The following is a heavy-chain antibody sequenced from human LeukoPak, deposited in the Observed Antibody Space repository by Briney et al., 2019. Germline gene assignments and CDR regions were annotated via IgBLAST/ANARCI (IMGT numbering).Heavy chain of an antibody. CDR3: ARRPYPGCFAP. V-gene: IGHV4-34*01. CDR2: INHSGSA. J-gene: IGHJ5*02. Sequence: ASETLSLTCAVSGGSFSGYYWTWIRQPPGKGLEWIGEINHSGSANYNPSLKSRVTISLDTSKNQFSLKLSSVTAADTAVYYCARRPYPGCFAPWGQGTLVTVSS. CDR1: GGSFSGYY.